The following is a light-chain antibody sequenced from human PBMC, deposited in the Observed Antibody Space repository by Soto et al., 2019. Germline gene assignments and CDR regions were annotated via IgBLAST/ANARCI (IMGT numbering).Light chain of an antibody. Sequence: QSVMTQPPSVSAAPGQKVTISCSGSSSNIGGNSVSWYQQLPGPAPKLLIYDDNKRPSGIPDRFSGSKSGTSATLGITGFQTGDEADYYCRSWDSSLSAYVFGTGTKLTVL. CDR3: RSWDSSLSAYV. CDR2: DDN. V-gene: IGLV1-51*01. J-gene: IGLJ1*01. CDR1: SSNIGGNS.